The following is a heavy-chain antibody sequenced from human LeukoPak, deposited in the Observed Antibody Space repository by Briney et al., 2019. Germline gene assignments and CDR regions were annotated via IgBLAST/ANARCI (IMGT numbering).Heavy chain of an antibody. CDR3: ARVYYSNSYDYWYFDL. D-gene: IGHD6-13*01. CDR2: IYYSGST. Sequence: SETLSLTCTVSGGSISSSSYYWGWIRQPPGKGLEWIGSIYYSGSTYYNPSLKSRVTISVDTSKNQFSLKLSSVTAADTAVYYCARVYYSNSYDYWYFDLWGRGTLVAVSS. CDR1: GGSISSSSYY. V-gene: IGHV4-39*07. J-gene: IGHJ2*01.